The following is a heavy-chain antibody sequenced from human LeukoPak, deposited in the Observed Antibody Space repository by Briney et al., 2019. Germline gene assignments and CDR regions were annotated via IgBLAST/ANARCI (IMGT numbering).Heavy chain of an antibody. CDR3: ARGWFGELNDAFDI. CDR2: INHSGST. V-gene: IGHV4-34*01. D-gene: IGHD3-10*01. Sequence: PSETLSLTCAVYGGSFSGYYWSWIRQPPRKGLEWIGEINHSGSTNYNPSLKSRVTISVDTSKNQFSLKLSSVTAADTAVYYCARGWFGELNDAFDIWGQGTMVTVSS. CDR1: GGSFSGYY. J-gene: IGHJ3*02.